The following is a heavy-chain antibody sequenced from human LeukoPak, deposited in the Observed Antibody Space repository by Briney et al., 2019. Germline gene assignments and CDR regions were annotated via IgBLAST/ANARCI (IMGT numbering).Heavy chain of an antibody. J-gene: IGHJ3*02. CDR2: IYYSGST. CDR1: GGSISSYY. Sequence: SETLSLICRDSGGSISSYYWSWIRQPPGKGLEWIGYIYYSGSTNYNPSLKSRVTISVDTSKNQFSLKLSSVTAADTAVYYCARDRLSGYSYGYLIGAFDIWGQGTMVTVSS. D-gene: IGHD5-18*01. V-gene: IGHV4-59*01. CDR3: ARDRLSGYSYGYLIGAFDI.